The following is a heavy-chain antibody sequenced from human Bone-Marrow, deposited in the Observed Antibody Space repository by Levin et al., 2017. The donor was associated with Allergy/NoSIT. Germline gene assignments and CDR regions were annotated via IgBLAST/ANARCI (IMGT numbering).Heavy chain of an antibody. V-gene: IGHV3-23*01. D-gene: IGHD2/OR15-2a*01. J-gene: IGHJ1*01. Sequence: GGSLRLSCAASGITFSNYVFNWVRRAPGKGLEWVSTISVGGDSTYYADSVRGRFIISRDNSKNSLYLQMNTTRVEATAVYYCAKEDGISTQPLINHWGQGTQVTVSS. CDR1: GITFSNYV. CDR2: ISVGGDST. CDR3: AKEDGISTQPLINH.